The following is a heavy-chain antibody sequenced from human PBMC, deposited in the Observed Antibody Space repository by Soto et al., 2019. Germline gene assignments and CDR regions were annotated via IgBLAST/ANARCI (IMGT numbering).Heavy chain of an antibody. CDR3: AKTYYDFWSGYYTRSDAFDI. J-gene: IGHJ3*02. Sequence: EVQLLESGGGLVQPGGSLRLSCAASGFTFSSYAMSWVSQAPGKGLEWVSAISGSGGSTYYADSVKGRFTISRDNSKNTLYLHMNSLRAEDTAVYYCAKTYYDFWSGYYTRSDAFDIWGQGTMVTVSS. CDR2: ISGSGGST. D-gene: IGHD3-3*01. CDR1: GFTFSSYA. V-gene: IGHV3-23*01.